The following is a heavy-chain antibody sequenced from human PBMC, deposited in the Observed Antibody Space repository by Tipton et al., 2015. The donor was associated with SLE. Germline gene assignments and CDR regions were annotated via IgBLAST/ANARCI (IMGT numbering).Heavy chain of an antibody. J-gene: IGHJ4*02. CDR2: IYYSGGT. D-gene: IGHD3-10*01. CDR1: GGSVSSNPHY. Sequence: TLSLTCTVSGGSVSSNPHYWSWIRQPPGKGLEWIGYIYYSGGTYYNPSLNSRVTISADTSKNQCSLKLSTVTAADTAVYYCARGLTYYYGSGSSDWGQGTLVTVSS. CDR3: ARGLTYYYGSGSSD. V-gene: IGHV4-30-4*08.